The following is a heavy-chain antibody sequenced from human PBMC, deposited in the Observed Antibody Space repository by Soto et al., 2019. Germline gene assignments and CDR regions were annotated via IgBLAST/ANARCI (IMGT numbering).Heavy chain of an antibody. CDR1: GSTLTELS. CDR2: FDPEDGET. CDR3: ATPGDHLYYFDY. V-gene: IGHV1-24*01. D-gene: IGHD4-17*01. Sequence: ASVKVSCKVSGSTLTELSMHWVRQAPGKGLEWMGGFDPEDGETIYAQKFQGRVTMTEDTSTDTAYMELSSLRSEDTAVYYCATPGDHLYYFDYWGQGTLVTVSS. J-gene: IGHJ4*02.